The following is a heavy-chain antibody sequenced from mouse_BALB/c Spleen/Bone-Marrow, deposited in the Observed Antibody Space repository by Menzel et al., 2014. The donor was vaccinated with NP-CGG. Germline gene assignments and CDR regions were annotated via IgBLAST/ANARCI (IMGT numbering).Heavy chain of an antibody. CDR3: ARRLTGTLFFDS. J-gene: IGHJ2*01. CDR1: GYAFTNYL. V-gene: IGHV1-54*03. Sequence: QVQLQQSGAELVRPGTSVKVSCKASGYAFTNYLIEWVKQRPGQGLEWIGVINPGSGATNYNENFKGKATLTADKSSSTPYMQRSSVSSDDSPGYFCARRLTGTLFFDSWGPGATLTVSS. D-gene: IGHD4-1*01. CDR2: INPGSGAT.